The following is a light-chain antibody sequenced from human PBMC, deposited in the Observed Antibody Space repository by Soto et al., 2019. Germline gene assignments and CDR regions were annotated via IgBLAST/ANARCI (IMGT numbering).Light chain of an antibody. CDR1: SSNIGAGYD. V-gene: IGLV1-40*01. Sequence: QSVLTQPASVSGAPGQRVTISCTGSSSNIGAGYDVPWYQQLPGTAPKLLIYGNSNRPSGVPDRFSGSKSGTSASLAITGLQDEDEADYYCQSYDTSMSGYVVFGGGTKLTVL. J-gene: IGLJ2*01. CDR3: QSYDTSMSGYVV. CDR2: GNS.